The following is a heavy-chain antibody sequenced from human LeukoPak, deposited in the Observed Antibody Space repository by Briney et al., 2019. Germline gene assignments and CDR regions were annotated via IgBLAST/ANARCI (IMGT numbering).Heavy chain of an antibody. D-gene: IGHD2-2*01. Sequence: PGGSLRLSCAASGFTFSSYTMHWVRQAPGKGLEWVSAISGSGGSTYYADSVKGRFTISRDNSKNTLYLQMNSLRAEDTAVYYCAKENEYQLTYYFDYWGQGTLVTVSS. CDR3: AKENEYQLTYYFDY. CDR2: ISGSGGST. J-gene: IGHJ4*02. CDR1: GFTFSSYT. V-gene: IGHV3-23*01.